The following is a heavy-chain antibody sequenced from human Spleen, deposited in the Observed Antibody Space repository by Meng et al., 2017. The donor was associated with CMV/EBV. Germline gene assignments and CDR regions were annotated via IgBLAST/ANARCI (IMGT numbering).Heavy chain of an antibody. V-gene: IGHV3-21*01. J-gene: IGHJ4*02. Sequence: GESLKISCAASGFTFSSYSMNWVRQAPGKGLEWVSSISSSSYIYYADSVKGRFTISRDNAKNSLYLQMNSLRAEDTAVYYCARSPGAQLADYWGQGTLVTVSS. CDR2: ISSSSYI. D-gene: IGHD6-13*01. CDR1: GFTFSSYS. CDR3: ARSPGAQLADY.